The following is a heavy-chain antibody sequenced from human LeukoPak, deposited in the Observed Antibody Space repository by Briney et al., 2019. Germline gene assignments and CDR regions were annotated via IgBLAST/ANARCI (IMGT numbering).Heavy chain of an antibody. V-gene: IGHV3-21*01. CDR1: GVTFSSYS. Sequence: GGSLGLSRATSGVTFSSYSMNWVRQAPGKRLEWVSSISSSSSYIYYADSVKGRFTISRDNAKNSLYLQMNSLRAEDTAVYYCARDPSGYGSGSYPFDYWGQGTLVTVSS. CDR2: ISSSSSYI. D-gene: IGHD3-10*01. J-gene: IGHJ4*02. CDR3: ARDPSGYGSGSYPFDY.